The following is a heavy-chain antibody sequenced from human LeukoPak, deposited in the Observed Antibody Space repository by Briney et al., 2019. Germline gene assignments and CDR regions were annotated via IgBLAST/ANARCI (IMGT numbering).Heavy chain of an antibody. V-gene: IGHV4-59*01. D-gene: IGHD6-13*01. CDR3: AKVEYTSSWHFDS. Sequence: SETLSLTCTVSGGSISSYYWSWIRQPPGRGLEWIGYISYSGSPNYNPSLKSRVTISVDTSKNQFSLKLRSVTAADTALYYCAKVEYTSSWHFDSWGQGTLVTVSS. J-gene: IGHJ4*02. CDR2: ISYSGSP. CDR1: GGSISSYY.